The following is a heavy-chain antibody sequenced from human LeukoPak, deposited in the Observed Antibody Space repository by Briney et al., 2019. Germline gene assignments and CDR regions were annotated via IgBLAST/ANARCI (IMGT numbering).Heavy chain of an antibody. J-gene: IGHJ6*03. Sequence: ASVKVSCKASGYTFTGYYMHWVRQAPGQGLEWMGWISAYNGNTNYAQKLQGRVTMTTDTSTSTAYMELRSLRSDDTAVYYCARGLSYYDFWSGYSYYYYMDVWGKGTTVTVSS. CDR2: ISAYNGNT. CDR1: GYTFTGYY. D-gene: IGHD3-3*01. CDR3: ARGLSYYDFWSGYSYYYYMDV. V-gene: IGHV1-18*04.